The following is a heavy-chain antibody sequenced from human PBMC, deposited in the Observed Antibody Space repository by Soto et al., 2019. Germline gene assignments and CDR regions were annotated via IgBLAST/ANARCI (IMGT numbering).Heavy chain of an antibody. J-gene: IGHJ4*02. CDR1: GDSMRCYHFY. Sequence: SETLSLTCSVSGDSMRCYHFYWAWIRHAPGKGLEWIGSAYFSGGNTYYNPSLKSRVSIFVDTSKNEFSLRLTSLTAADTAVYFCAYGSSSAWIDFWGQGTLV. V-gene: IGHV4-39*01. CDR3: AYGSSSAWIDF. D-gene: IGHD6-25*01. CDR2: AYFSGGNT.